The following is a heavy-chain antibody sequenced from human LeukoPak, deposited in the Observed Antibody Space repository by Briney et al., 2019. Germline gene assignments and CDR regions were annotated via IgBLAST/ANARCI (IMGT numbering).Heavy chain of an antibody. CDR2: IIPIFGTA. CDR3: ARDSSVNFWFDP. Sequence: VASVKVSCKASGGTFSIYAISWVRQAPGQGLEWMGGIIPIFGTANYAQKFQGRVTITADESTSTAYMELSSLRSEDTAVYYCARDSSVNFWFDPWGQGTLVSVSS. V-gene: IGHV1-69*13. D-gene: IGHD6-19*01. J-gene: IGHJ5*02. CDR1: GGTFSIYA.